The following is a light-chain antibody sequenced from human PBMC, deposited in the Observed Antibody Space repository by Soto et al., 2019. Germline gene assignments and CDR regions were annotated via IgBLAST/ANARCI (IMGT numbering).Light chain of an antibody. Sequence: QSALTQPPSASGSPGQSVTISCTGASSDVGGYNFVSWYQHHPGKAPRLMIYDVTQRPSGVPDRFSGSKSGNTASLAGSGLQVDEEACYYCSSYAGGSITVAFGGGAELSVL. V-gene: IGLV2-8*01. CDR2: DVT. J-gene: IGLJ2*01. CDR1: SSDVGGYNF. CDR3: SSYAGGSITVA.